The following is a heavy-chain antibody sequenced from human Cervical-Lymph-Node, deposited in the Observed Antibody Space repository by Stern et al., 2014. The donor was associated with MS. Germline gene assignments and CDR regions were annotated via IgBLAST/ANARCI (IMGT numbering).Heavy chain of an antibody. CDR2: LKDDGSET. CDR1: GFTFSSYW. J-gene: IGHJ5*02. CDR3: AGVSDS. Sequence: EVQLVQSGGGLVQPGGSLRLSCAASGFTFSSYWMNWVRQAPGKGLEWVANLKDDGSETSYADSVKGRFTISRDNAKNSMCLQMNSLRAEDTSVYYCAGVSDSWGQGTLVTVSS. V-gene: IGHV3-7*01.